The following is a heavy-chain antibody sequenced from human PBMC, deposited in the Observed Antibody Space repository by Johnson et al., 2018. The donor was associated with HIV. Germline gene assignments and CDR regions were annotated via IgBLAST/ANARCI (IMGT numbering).Heavy chain of an antibody. CDR3: ARDSERGFDI. CDR1: GFAFSDCY. Sequence: QVHLVESGGGLVKPGGSLRLSCAASGFAFSDCYMSWIRQAPGKGLEWISYISSSDSTIYYADSVKGRFTNSRDNANNSLYLQMNSLRAEDTAVYYCARDSERGFDIWGQGTMVTVSS. CDR2: ISSSDSTI. V-gene: IGHV3-11*04. D-gene: IGHD1-26*01. J-gene: IGHJ3*02.